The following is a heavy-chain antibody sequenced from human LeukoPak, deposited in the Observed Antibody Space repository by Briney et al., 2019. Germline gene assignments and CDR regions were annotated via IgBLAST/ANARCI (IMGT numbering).Heavy chain of an antibody. CDR3: AKDYLDIVVVPAALDAFDI. J-gene: IGHJ3*02. D-gene: IGHD2-2*03. CDR1: GFTFNTYP. V-gene: IGHV3-30-3*01. Sequence: PGGSLRLSCAASGFTFNTYPMHWVRQAPGKGLEWVTVITYDGIRAYYADSVKGRFTISRDNSKNTLYLQMNSLRAESRSVCYCAKDYLDIVVVPAALDAFDIWGQGTMVTVSS. CDR2: ITYDGIRA.